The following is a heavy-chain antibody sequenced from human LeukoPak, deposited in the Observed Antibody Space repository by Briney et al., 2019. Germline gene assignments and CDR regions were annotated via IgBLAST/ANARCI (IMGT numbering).Heavy chain of an antibody. CDR2: IYSRGST. D-gene: IGHD3-22*01. Sequence: PGGSLRLSCAASGFTVSNNYMRWVRQAPGKGLEWVSNIYSRGSTSYVDSVKGRFTISRDNSKNTLFLQMNSLRVEDTAVYYCARDYYGPWGQGTLVTVSS. CDR1: GFTVSNNY. J-gene: IGHJ5*02. CDR3: ARDYYGP. V-gene: IGHV3-66*03.